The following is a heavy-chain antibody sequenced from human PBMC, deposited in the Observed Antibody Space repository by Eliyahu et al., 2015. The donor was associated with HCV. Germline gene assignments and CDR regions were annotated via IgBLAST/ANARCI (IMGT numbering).Heavy chain of an antibody. J-gene: IGHJ5*02. CDR2: IYPGDSDT. CDR3: ARHKYSSGWYNWFDP. Sequence: EVQLVQSGAEVXKPGESLKISCXGSGXSXTSYWIXGXXQMPGKGLEWMGIIYPGDSDTRYSPSFQGQVTISADKPISTAYLQWSSLKASDTAMYYCARHKYSSGWYNWFDPWGQGTLVTVSS. V-gene: IGHV5-51*01. D-gene: IGHD6-19*01. CDR1: GXSXTSYW.